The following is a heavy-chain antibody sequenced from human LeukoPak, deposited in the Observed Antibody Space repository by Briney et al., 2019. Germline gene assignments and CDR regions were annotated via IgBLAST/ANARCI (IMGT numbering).Heavy chain of an antibody. V-gene: IGHV1-2*02. Sequence: ASVKVSCKAFGYTFTDYYMHWVRQAPGQELEWMGWINPNAGGTDYAQKFQGRVTMTRDTSISTAYMELSRLRSDDTAVYYCVPGSSVGQGSQSYYDKSTYFDYWGQGTLVTVSS. CDR1: GYTFTDYY. J-gene: IGHJ4*02. CDR3: VPGSSVGQGSQSYYDKSTYFDY. CDR2: INPNAGGT. D-gene: IGHD3-16*01.